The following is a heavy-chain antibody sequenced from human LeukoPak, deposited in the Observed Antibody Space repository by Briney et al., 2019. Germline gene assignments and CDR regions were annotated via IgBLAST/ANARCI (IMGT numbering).Heavy chain of an antibody. D-gene: IGHD3-10*01. J-gene: IGHJ5*02. CDR3: VRGSSGTVVRGVSWAWFDP. V-gene: IGHV3-7*05. CDR2: INQGGSEK. Sequence: GGSLRLSCAASGFSFSTYWMTWVRQAPGKGLEWVANINQGGSEKSHVDSVKGRSTISRDNAEKSLYLQMNSLTAEDTAVYYCVRGSSGTVVRGVSWAWFDPWGQGTLVTVSS. CDR1: GFSFSTYW.